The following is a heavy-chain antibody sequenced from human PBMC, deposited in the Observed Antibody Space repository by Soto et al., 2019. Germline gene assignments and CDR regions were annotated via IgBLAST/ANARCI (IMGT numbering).Heavy chain of an antibody. CDR3: AKDTSMIGNSGYWYFDL. CDR2: ISGSGGST. D-gene: IGHD3-16*01. V-gene: IGHV3-23*01. J-gene: IGHJ2*01. Sequence: GGSLRLSCAASGFTFSSYAMSWVRQAPGKGLEWVSAISGSGGSTYYADSVKGRFTISRDNSKNTLYLQMNSLRAEDTAVYYCAKDTSMIGNSGYWYFDLWGRGTLVTVSS. CDR1: GFTFSSYA.